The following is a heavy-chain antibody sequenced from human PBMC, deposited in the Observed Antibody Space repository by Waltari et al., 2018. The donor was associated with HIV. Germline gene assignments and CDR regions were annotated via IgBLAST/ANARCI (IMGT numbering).Heavy chain of an antibody. CDR3: ARLFYYDISGFSWFDP. Sequence: QITLKESGPTLVKPTQTLTLTCTFSGFSLSTSGVGVGWIRQPPGKALEWLALIYWNDDKHYSPSLKSRLTITRDTPENQVVLTMTNVDPVDTATYQCARLFYYDISGFSWFDPWGPGTLVTVSS. CDR1: GFSLSTSGVG. CDR2: IYWNDDK. V-gene: IGHV2-5*01. J-gene: IGHJ5*02. D-gene: IGHD3-22*01.